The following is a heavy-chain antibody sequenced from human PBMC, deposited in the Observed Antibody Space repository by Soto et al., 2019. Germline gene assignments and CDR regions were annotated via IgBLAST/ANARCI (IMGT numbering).Heavy chain of an antibody. CDR1: GGSLSSSNW. CDR3: ARAAMGGSSWPFDY. Sequence: TSETLSLTCAVSGGSLSSSNWWSWVRQPPGKGLEWIGEIYHSGSTNYNPSLKSRVTISVDKSKNQFSLKLSSVTAADTAVYYCARAAMGGSSWPFDYWGQGTLVTVSS. CDR2: IYHSGST. D-gene: IGHD6-13*01. J-gene: IGHJ4*02. V-gene: IGHV4-4*02.